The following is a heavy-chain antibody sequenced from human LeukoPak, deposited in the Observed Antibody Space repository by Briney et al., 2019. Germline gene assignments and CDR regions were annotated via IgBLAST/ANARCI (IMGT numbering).Heavy chain of an antibody. CDR2: MSPNSGDT. D-gene: IGHD7-27*01. V-gene: IGHV1-8*01. Sequence: PGASVKVSCKASGYTLTSYDFNWVRQATGQRPEWMGWMSPNSGDTGYAQKFQDRVTMTRNTSISTAYMELSSLRSDDTAVYYCARGPPNWGYDYWGPGTLVTVSS. CDR1: GYTLTSYD. CDR3: ARGPPNWGYDY. J-gene: IGHJ4*02.